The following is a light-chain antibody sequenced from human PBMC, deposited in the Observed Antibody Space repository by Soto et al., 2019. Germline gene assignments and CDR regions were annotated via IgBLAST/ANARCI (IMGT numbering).Light chain of an antibody. Sequence: EIVLTQSPGTLSLSPGEGASLSCRASQSVSSSYIAWYQQRPGQTPSLLIYGASTRATGIPDRFSGSGSGTHFTLTISRLEPEDFAVYYCQQRSNWPPITFGQGTRLEIK. CDR3: QQRSNWPPIT. V-gene: IGKV3D-20*02. J-gene: IGKJ5*01. CDR1: QSVSSSY. CDR2: GAS.